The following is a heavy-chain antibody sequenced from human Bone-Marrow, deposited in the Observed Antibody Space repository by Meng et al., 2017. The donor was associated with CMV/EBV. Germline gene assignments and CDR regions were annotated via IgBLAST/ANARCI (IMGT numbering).Heavy chain of an antibody. V-gene: IGHV3-72*01. D-gene: IGHD1-26*01. CDR2: PRKKGNTYTT. Sequence: SGFRFSVHYMDWVRQTPGQGLEWLGRPRKKGNTYTTEYAASVKGRFTMSRDDSRNSLFLQMNGLKTEDTAVYYCARVASDGSYSFDYWGQGTLVTVSS. CDR3: ARVASDGSYSFDY. J-gene: IGHJ4*02. CDR1: GFRFSVHY.